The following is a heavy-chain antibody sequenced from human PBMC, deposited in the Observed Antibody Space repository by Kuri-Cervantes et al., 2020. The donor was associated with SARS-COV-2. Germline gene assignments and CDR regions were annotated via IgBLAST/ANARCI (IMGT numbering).Heavy chain of an antibody. D-gene: IGHD6-6*01. J-gene: IGHJ6*02. CDR1: GFTFSSYG. Sequence: GESLKISCAASGFTFSSYGMHWVRQAPGKGLEWVAVISYDGSNKYYADSVRGRFTISRDNFKNTLYPQMNSLRAEDTAVYYCAKGGAARPDPYYYYGMDVWGQGTTVTVSS. CDR3: AKGGAARPDPYYYYGMDV. V-gene: IGHV3-30*18. CDR2: ISYDGSNK.